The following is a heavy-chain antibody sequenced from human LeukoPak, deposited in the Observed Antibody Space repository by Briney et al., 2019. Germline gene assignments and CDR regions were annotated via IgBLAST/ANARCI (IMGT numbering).Heavy chain of an antibody. Sequence: SETLSLTCSVSGDSISRRSSYWTWIRQPAGRGLEWIGRVYSTGTPNCNPSLKSRVTMSVDTSKNQFSLKLSSVTAADTAVYYCARRRRRGAARPIPGWYDYWGQGTLVTVSS. CDR3: ARRRRRGAARPIPGWYDY. J-gene: IGHJ4*02. V-gene: IGHV4-61*02. CDR2: VYSTGTP. CDR1: GDSISRRSSY. D-gene: IGHD6-6*01.